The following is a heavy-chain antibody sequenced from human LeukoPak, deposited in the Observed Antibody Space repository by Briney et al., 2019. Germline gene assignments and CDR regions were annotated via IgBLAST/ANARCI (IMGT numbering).Heavy chain of an antibody. CDR3: ERQLWPHYFDH. J-gene: IGHJ4*02. CDR2: IHYSGPT. CDR1: GGPISNSDSY. Sequence: SETLSLTCAVSGGPISNSDSYWGWIRQPPGKGLEWIATIHYSGPTFYSPSLKSRVTISVDTSRNQFSLKLKSVTAADTAVYYCERQLWPHYFDHWGQGALVTVSS. V-gene: IGHV4-39*01. D-gene: IGHD2-21*01.